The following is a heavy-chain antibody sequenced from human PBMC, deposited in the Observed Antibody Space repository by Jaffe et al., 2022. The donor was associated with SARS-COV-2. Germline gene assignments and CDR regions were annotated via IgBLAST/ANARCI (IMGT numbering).Heavy chain of an antibody. V-gene: IGHV3-30*18. Sequence: QVQLVESGGGVVQPGRSLRLSCAASGFTFSSYGMHWVRQAPGKGLEWVAVISYDGSNKYYADSVKGRFTISRDNSKNTLYLQMNSLRAEDTAVYYCAKGPGSGSYALIGWFDPWGQGTLVTVSS. CDR1: GFTFSSYG. J-gene: IGHJ5*02. D-gene: IGHD1-26*01. CDR3: AKGPGSGSYALIGWFDP. CDR2: ISYDGSNK.